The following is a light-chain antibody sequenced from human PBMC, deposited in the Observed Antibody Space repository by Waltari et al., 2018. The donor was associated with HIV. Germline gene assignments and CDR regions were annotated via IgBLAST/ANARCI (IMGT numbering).Light chain of an antibody. V-gene: IGKV4-1*01. J-gene: IGKJ2*01. Sequence: DIVLTQSPDSLTVSLGVRATINCNSSQSILYNSNNKNYVAWYQQKPRQPPKLLISWASSRESDVPDRFSGTGSGTDFTLTISRLQAEDVAVYYCQQYYSRPPTFGQGTKVEIK. CDR3: QQYYSRPPT. CDR1: QSILYNSNNKNY. CDR2: WAS.